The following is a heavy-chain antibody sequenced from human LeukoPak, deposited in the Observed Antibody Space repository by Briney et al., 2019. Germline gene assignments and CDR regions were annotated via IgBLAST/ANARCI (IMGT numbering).Heavy chain of an antibody. J-gene: IGHJ6*03. CDR1: GGSISSYY. V-gene: IGHV4-4*09. CDR3: AKQVPPGGDLYYYYYYYMDV. D-gene: IGHD1/OR15-1a*01. CDR2: IYTSGST. Sequence: PSETLSLTCTVSGGSISSYYWSWIRQPPGKGLEWIGYIYTSGSTNYNPSLKSRVTISVDTSKNQFSLKLSSVTAADTAVYYCAKQVPPGGDLYYYYYYYMDVWGKGTTVTVSS.